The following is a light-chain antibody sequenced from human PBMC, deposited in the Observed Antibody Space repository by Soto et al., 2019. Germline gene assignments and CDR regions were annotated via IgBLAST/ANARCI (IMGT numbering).Light chain of an antibody. CDR1: QSVLSSSNNKNY. Sequence: DIVMTQSPDSLAVSLGERATINCKSSQSVLSSSNNKNYLAWYQQKPGQPPNLLTSWATTRESGVPDRVSGSGSGTDFTLTISSLQAEDVAIYYCQQYYGSTPTFGQGTRVEIK. V-gene: IGKV4-1*01. J-gene: IGKJ1*01. CDR2: WAT. CDR3: QQYYGSTPT.